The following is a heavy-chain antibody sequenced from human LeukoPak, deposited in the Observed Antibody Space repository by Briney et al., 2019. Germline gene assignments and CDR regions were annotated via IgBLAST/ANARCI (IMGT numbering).Heavy chain of an antibody. V-gene: IGHV1-46*01. CDR2: INPSGSSA. Sequence: ASVKVSCKASGYSLTSYYMHWVRQAPGQGLEWMGFINPSGSSAAYAQKFQGRLTMTRDMFTSTDYMEPTSLTSDDTAVYYCARDNSVGETAWWFDPWGQGTLVTVSS. CDR1: GYSLTSYY. D-gene: IGHD1-26*01. CDR3: ARDNSVGETAWWFDP. J-gene: IGHJ5*02.